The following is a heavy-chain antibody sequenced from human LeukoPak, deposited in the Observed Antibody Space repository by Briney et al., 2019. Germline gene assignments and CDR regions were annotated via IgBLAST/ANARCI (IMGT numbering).Heavy chain of an antibody. Sequence: ASVKVSCKASGYTFTSYDISWVRQATGQGLEWIGWMNPNSGNTGYAQKFQGRVTMTRNTSISTAYMELSSLRSEDTAVYYCARGTYGSGSYYHYYYYMDVWGKGTTVTISS. CDR1: GYTFTSYD. V-gene: IGHV1-8*01. CDR3: ARGTYGSGSYYHYYYYMDV. D-gene: IGHD3-10*01. J-gene: IGHJ6*03. CDR2: MNPNSGNT.